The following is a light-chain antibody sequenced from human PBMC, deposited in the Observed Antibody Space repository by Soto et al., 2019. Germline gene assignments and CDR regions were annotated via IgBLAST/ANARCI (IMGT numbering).Light chain of an antibody. V-gene: IGKV1-5*03. CDR1: QSISSW. CDR3: QQCYSFPLT. CDR2: KAS. J-gene: IGKJ4*01. Sequence: DIQMTQSPSALSASVGDRVTITCRASQSISSWLAWYQQKPGKAPKLLIYKASTLETGVPSRFSGSGSGTDFSLTISSLQPDDLANYFCQQCYSFPLTFGGGTRVEIK.